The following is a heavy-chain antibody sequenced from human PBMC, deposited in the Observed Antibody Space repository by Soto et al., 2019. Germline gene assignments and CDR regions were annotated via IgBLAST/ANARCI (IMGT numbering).Heavy chain of an antibody. CDR2: INRSGST. CDR1: SGSFSGYY. Sequence: QVQLQQWGAGLLMPSETLSLTCAVYSGSFSGYYWSWIRQAPGKGLEWIGEINRSGSTNYNPSLKSRVTISVDTSKNQFSLKVSSVTAADTAVYYCASNPAVTTGKAASFDSWGQGTLVTVSS. J-gene: IGHJ5*01. V-gene: IGHV4-34*01. D-gene: IGHD4-4*01. CDR3: ASNPAVTTGKAASFDS.